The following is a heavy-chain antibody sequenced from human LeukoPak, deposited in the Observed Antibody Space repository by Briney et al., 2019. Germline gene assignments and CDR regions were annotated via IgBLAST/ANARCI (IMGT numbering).Heavy chain of an antibody. J-gene: IGHJ4*02. D-gene: IGHD6-13*01. CDR2: ISGGGGST. V-gene: IGHV3-23*01. Sequence: PGGSLRLSCAASGFTFSSYAMSWVRQAAGKGLEWVSGISGGGGSTYYADPVKGRFTISRDNSRNTLYLQMNSLRAGDTAVYYCAKAPYSSSWDFFDYWGQGTLVTVSS. CDR1: GFTFSSYA. CDR3: AKAPYSSSWDFFDY.